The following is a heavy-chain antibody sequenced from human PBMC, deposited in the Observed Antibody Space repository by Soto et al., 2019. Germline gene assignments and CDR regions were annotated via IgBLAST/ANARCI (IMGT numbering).Heavy chain of an antibody. CDR3: ARRSSSSLGSLFDP. CDR1: GGSFSGYY. V-gene: IGHV4-34*01. Sequence: SETLSLTCAVYGGSFSGYYWGWIRQPPGKGLEWIGEINHSGSTNYNPSLKSRVTISVDTSKNQFSLKLSSVTPTDTAVYYCARRSSSSLGSLFDPWGRGILVTVSS. J-gene: IGHJ5*02. D-gene: IGHD6-6*01. CDR2: INHSGST.